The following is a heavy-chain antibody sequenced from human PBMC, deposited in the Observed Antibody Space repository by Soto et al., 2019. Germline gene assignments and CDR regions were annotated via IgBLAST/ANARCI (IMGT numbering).Heavy chain of an antibody. Sequence: QVQLVQSGAEVKEPGDSERVSCEASGYTFTAYYIHWVRQAPGQGLEWMGWINTKFGDTTYAQDFQGRVSMTRDMSISTVYMELSRLTSGDTAIYYSASNMDYYYGPGSGNGHGFWGQGTTVTVFS. D-gene: IGHD3-10*01. CDR1: GYTFTAYY. CDR2: INTKFGDT. J-gene: IGHJ6*02. CDR3: ASNMDYYYGPGSGNGHGF. V-gene: IGHV1-2*02.